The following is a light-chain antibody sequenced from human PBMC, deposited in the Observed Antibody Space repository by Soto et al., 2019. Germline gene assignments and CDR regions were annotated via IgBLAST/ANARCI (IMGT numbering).Light chain of an antibody. Sequence: EIVLTQSPGTLSLSLGERATLSCRASQSVSTSYLGWYQQKPGQAPRLLLYGASKRATGIPDRFSGSGSGTDFTLTISILAPEDFAVYSCQHYGSSPLPSGGGTKVEI. J-gene: IGKJ4*01. CDR2: GAS. CDR1: QSVSTSY. V-gene: IGKV3-20*01. CDR3: QHYGSSPLP.